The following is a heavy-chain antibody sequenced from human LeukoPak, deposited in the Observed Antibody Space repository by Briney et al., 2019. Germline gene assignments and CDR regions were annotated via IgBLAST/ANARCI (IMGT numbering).Heavy chain of an antibody. D-gene: IGHD6-19*01. CDR3: AKVDSSGWYGGVAFDI. CDR1: GFTFSSYA. CDR2: ISGSGGST. J-gene: IGHJ3*02. V-gene: IGHV3-23*01. Sequence: GGSLRLSCATSGFTFSSYAMSWVRQAPGKGLEWVSAISGSGGSTYYADSVKGRFTIPRDNSKNTLSLQMSSLRAEETAVYYCAKVDSSGWYGGVAFDIWGQGTVVIVSS.